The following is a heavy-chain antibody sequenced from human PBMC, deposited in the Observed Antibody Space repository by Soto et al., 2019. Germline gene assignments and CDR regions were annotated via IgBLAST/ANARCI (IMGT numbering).Heavy chain of an antibody. D-gene: IGHD2-15*01. Sequence: PSQPLSLTRAISWVSLSSNSAAWNCIRQSPSRGLEWLGRTYYRSKWYNDYAVSVKSRITINPDTSKNQFSLQLNSVTPEATAVYYCAREPVVDAPGYYYYYGMDVWGQGTTVTVSS. CDR2: TYYRSKWYN. CDR1: WVSLSSNSAA. CDR3: AREPVVDAPGYYYYYGMDV. J-gene: IGHJ6*02. V-gene: IGHV6-1*01.